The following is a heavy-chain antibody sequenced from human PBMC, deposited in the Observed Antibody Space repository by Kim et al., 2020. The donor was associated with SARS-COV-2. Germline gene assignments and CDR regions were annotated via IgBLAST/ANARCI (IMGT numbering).Heavy chain of an antibody. V-gene: IGHV7-4-1*02. J-gene: IGHJ4*02. Sequence: ASVKVSCKASGYSFSSYAMNWVRQAPGQGLEWMGWIDTNTENPTYAQGFTGRFVFSLDVCVTTAYLQISDLEPEDTAVYYCAKDQDSDYPKFDYWGQGTLVTVSS. CDR3: AKDQDSDYPKFDY. CDR2: IDTNTENP. D-gene: IGHD4-4*01. CDR1: GYSFSSYA.